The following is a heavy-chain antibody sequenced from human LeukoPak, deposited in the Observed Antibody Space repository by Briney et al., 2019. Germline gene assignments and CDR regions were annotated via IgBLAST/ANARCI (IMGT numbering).Heavy chain of an antibody. V-gene: IGHV1-18*01. CDR2: ISAYNGNT. CDR3: ARAGGYGGTGSPFDY. D-gene: IGHD4-23*01. J-gene: IGHJ4*02. Sequence: ASVKVSCKASGYTFTSYGVSWVRQAPGQGLEWMGWISAYNGNTNYAQKLQGRVTMTTGTSTSTAYMELRSLRSDDTAVYYCARAGGYGGTGSPFDYGGKGTLVTVPS. CDR1: GYTFTSYG.